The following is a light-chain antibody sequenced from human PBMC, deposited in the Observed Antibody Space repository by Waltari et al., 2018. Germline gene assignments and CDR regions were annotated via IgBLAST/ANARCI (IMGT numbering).Light chain of an antibody. CDR3: QQYYSYLPLT. CDR1: QSISSY. CDR2: AAS. J-gene: IGKJ4*01. V-gene: IGKV1-8*01. Sequence: AIRMTQSPSSFSASTGDRVTITCRASQSISSYLAWYQQKPGKAPKLLIYAASTLQSGVPSRFSGSGSGTDFTLTISCLQSEDFATYYCQQYYSYLPLTFGGGTKVEIK.